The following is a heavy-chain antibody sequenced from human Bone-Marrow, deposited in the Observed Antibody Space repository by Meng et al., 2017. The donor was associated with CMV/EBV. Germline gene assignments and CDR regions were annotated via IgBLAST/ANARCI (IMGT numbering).Heavy chain of an antibody. CDR3: ARGRYFSSTSCYKYYYYGMDV. CDR1: GGTFSSYA. J-gene: IGHJ6*02. V-gene: IGHV1-8*03. D-gene: IGHD2-2*02. CDR2: MNPNSGNT. Sequence: ASVKVSCKASGGTFSSYAISWVRQATGQGLEWMGWMNPNSGNTGYAQKFQGRVTITRNTSISTAYMELSSLRSEDTAVYYCARGRYFSSTSCYKYYYYGMDVWGQGTTVTVSS.